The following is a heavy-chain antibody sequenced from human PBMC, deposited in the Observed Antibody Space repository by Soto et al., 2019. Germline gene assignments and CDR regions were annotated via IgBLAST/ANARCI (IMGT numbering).Heavy chain of an antibody. CDR2: IRNRPNSYTT. CDR3: VRDSGRGFYFDY. CDR1: GFTFSDHY. J-gene: IGHJ4*02. V-gene: IGHV3-72*01. Sequence: PGGSLRLSCAASGFTFSDHYMDWVRQAPGKGLEWVGRIRNRPNSYTTQYAASVKGRFAVLRDDSENLVYLQMNDLKTEDTAVYDCVRDSGRGFYFDYWGQRAQVTVSS. D-gene: IGHD3-10*01.